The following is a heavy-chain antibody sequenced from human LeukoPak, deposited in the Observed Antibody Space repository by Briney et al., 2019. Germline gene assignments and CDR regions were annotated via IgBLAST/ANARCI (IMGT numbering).Heavy chain of an antibody. CDR3: AKGRRGPRYCSGGSCYLDAFDI. D-gene: IGHD2-15*01. V-gene: IGHV3-23*01. CDR1: GFTFSSYA. J-gene: IGHJ3*02. Sequence: PGGSLRLSCAASGFTFSSYAMSWVRQAPGKGLEWVSAISGSGGSTYYADSVKGRFTISRDNSKNTLYLQMNSLRAEDTAVNYCAKGRRGPRYCSGGSCYLDAFDIWGQGTMVTVSS. CDR2: ISGSGGST.